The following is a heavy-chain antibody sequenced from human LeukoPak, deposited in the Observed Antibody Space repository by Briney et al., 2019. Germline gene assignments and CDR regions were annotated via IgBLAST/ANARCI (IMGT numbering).Heavy chain of an antibody. V-gene: IGHV3-23*01. CDR3: AKAPPSWDIVVVPAAALFDY. D-gene: IGHD2-2*01. J-gene: IGHJ4*02. CDR2: ISGSGGST. CDR1: GFTFSSYA. Sequence: PGGSLRLSCAASGFTFSSYAMSWVRQAPGKGLEWVSAISGSGGSTYYADSVKGRFTISRDNSKNTLYLQMNSLRAEDTAVYYCAKAPPSWDIVVVPAAALFDYWGQGTLVTVSS.